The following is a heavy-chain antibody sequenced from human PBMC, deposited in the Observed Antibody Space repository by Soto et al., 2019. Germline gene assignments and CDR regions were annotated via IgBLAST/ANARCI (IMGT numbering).Heavy chain of an antibody. CDR2: VDPNGGGS. V-gene: IGHV1-2*04. Sequence: ASVKVSCKTSGYSFTDYKLHWLRQAPGQWLEWMGWVDPNGGGSNSAQKFQGSVTMTWDTSITTAYLDLTRLTTNDTATYFCATWVDYGDFEGFDFWGQGTLVTVSS. D-gene: IGHD4-17*01. CDR3: ATWVDYGDFEGFDF. CDR1: GYSFTDYK. J-gene: IGHJ4*02.